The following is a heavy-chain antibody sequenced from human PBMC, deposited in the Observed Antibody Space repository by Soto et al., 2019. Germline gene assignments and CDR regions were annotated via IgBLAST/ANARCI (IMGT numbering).Heavy chain of an antibody. CDR2: VYYSVST. CDR1: GGSISSGGYY. D-gene: IGHD4-17*01. CDR3: ARSPESTVTAFDC. J-gene: IGHJ4*02. Sequence: QVQLQESGPGLVKPSQTLSLTCTVSGGSISSGGYYWSWIRQHPGKGLEWIGYVYYSVSTYYDPSLRSRVTISVDTSKNQFTLKLSPVTAADTAVYYGARSPESTVTAFDCWGQGTLVTVSS. V-gene: IGHV4-31*03.